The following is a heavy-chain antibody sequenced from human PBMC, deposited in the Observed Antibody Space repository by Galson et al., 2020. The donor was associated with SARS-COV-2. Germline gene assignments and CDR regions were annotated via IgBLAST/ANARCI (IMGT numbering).Heavy chain of an antibody. CDR2: ISTSSSYT. V-gene: IGHV3-21*01. CDR3: ARDEGIRGYNYGRLYYGMDV. D-gene: IGHD5-18*01. CDR1: GFPLTTYS. Sequence: NSGGSLRLSCAASGFPLTTYSMNWVRLAPGKGLERDSSISTSSSYTSYVDSVKGRFSISRDNPRNSLYLQMNSLRAEDTAVSYCARDEGIRGYNYGRLYYGMDVWGQGTTVTVSS. J-gene: IGHJ6*02.